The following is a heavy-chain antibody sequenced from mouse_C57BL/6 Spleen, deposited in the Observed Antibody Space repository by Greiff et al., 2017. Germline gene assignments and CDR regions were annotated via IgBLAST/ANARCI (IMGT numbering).Heavy chain of an antibody. Sequence: QVQLQQSGAELVKPGASVKLSCKASGYTFTSYWMQWVKQRPGQGLEWIGEIYPSDSYTNYNQKFKGKATLTVDTSSSSAYMQLSRLTSEDSAVYYSARKGNLDYWGQGTTLTVSS. V-gene: IGHV1-50*01. J-gene: IGHJ2*01. CDR2: IYPSDSYT. D-gene: IGHD2-1*01. CDR1: GYTFTSYW. CDR3: ARKGNLDY.